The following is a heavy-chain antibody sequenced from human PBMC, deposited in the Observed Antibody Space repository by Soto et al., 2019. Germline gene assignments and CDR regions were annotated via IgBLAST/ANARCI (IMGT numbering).Heavy chain of an antibody. V-gene: IGHV3-23*01. Sequence: GGSLRLSCAASGFAFSSYAMSWVRQAPGKGLEWVSLISGTGGSAYYADSVKGRFTISRDNSKNTLYLQMNSLRAEDTAVYYCAKWVVITARTYYFDYWGQGTLVTVSS. CDR1: GFAFSSYA. CDR2: ISGTGGSA. J-gene: IGHJ4*02. CDR3: AKWVVITARTYYFDY. D-gene: IGHD2-21*01.